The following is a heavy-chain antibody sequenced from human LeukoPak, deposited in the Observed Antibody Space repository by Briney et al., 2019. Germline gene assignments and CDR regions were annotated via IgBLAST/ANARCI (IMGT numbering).Heavy chain of an antibody. CDR1: GFTFITYG. D-gene: IGHD3-22*01. J-gene: IGHJ4*02. Sequence: GGPLRLSCAASGFTFITYGMHWVRQAPGKGLEWVAFIRYDGSNKYYADSVKGRFTISRDNAKNSLYLQMNSLRAEDTAVYYCARDYYDSSGYYGYWGQGTLVTVSS. CDR3: ARDYYDSSGYYGY. CDR2: IRYDGSNK. V-gene: IGHV3-30*02.